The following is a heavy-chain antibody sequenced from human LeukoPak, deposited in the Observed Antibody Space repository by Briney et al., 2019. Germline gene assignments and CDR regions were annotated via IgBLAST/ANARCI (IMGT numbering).Heavy chain of an antibody. V-gene: IGHV3-48*02. CDR2: ITASGTAM. J-gene: IGHJ4*02. Sequence: GGSLRLSCAAYGFTFSSYSMNWVRQAPGKGLEWVSHITASGTAMFYADSVKGRFTISRDNAKNSLYLQMNSLRDEDTAVYYCASSGSYRFDYWGQGTLVTVSS. D-gene: IGHD1-26*01. CDR3: ASSGSYRFDY. CDR1: GFTFSSYS.